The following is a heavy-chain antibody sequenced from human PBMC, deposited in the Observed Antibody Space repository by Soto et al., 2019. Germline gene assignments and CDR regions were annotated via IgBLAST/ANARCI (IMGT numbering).Heavy chain of an antibody. V-gene: IGHV1-18*04. D-gene: IGHD6-13*01. CDR2: ISAYNGNT. Sequence: ASVKVSCKASGYTFTSYGISWVRQAPGQGLEWMGWISAYNGNTNYAQKLQGRVTMTTDTSTSTAYMELRSLGSDDTAVYYCAREEQQLTYYYYGMDVWGQGTTVTVSS. CDR1: GYTFTSYG. J-gene: IGHJ6*02. CDR3: AREEQQLTYYYYGMDV.